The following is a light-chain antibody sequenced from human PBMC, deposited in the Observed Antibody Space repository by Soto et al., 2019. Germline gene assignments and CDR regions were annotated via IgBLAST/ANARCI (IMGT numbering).Light chain of an antibody. CDR3: QRRSIWPPFP. CDR2: DTS. V-gene: IGKV3-11*01. Sequence: EIVMTQSPATLSVSPGERATLSCRASQSVSSSSLAWYQQKPGQAPRLLIFDTSTRATGIPARFSGSGSGTDFTPTTSSLGPEDFPVYFCQRRSIWPPFPFAPGTKV. CDR1: QSVSSSS. J-gene: IGKJ3*01.